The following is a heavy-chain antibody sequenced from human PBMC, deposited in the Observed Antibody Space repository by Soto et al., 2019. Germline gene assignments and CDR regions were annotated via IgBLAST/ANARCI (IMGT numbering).Heavy chain of an antibody. CDR3: ARPVRGSPEDV. CDR2: IKTDGSEK. D-gene: IGHD3-16*01. V-gene: IGHV3-7*05. J-gene: IGHJ6*02. CDR1: GFTFSAYW. Sequence: EVQLAESGGGLVQPGGSLRLSCEASGFTFSAYWMGWVRQAPGTGLQWVATIKTDGSEKYYVDSVTGRFTTSRDNDKNSLYLQPNTLRAEDTGVYYCARPVRGSPEDVWGQGTAVTVSS.